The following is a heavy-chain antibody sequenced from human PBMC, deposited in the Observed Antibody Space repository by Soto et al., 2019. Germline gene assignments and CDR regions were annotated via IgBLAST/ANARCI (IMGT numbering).Heavy chain of an antibody. CDR1: GGSISSYY. CDR2: IYTSGST. V-gene: IGHV4-4*07. CDR3: ARDPASYGSGSYARFEP. D-gene: IGHD3-10*01. J-gene: IGHJ5*02. Sequence: SETLSLTCTVSGGSISSYYWSCIRQPAGKGLEWIGRIYTSGSTNYNPSLKSRVTMSVDTSKNQFSLKMSSVTAADTAVYYCARDPASYGSGSYARFEPWGQGTMVTVSS.